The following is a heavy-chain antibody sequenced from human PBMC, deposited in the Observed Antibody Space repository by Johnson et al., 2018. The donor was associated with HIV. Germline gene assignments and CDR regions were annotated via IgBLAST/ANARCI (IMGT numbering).Heavy chain of an antibody. D-gene: IGHD6-13*01. V-gene: IGHV3-64*01. Sequence: EVQLVESRGVLVQPGGSLRLSCAASGFTFSSYAMHWVRQAPGKGLEYVSAISSNGGSTYYANSVKGRFTISRDNSKNTLYLQMNSLRAEDTAVYYCASPLEAAAGPMDAFDIWGQGTMVTVSS. CDR1: GFTFSSYA. J-gene: IGHJ3*02. CDR2: ISSNGGST. CDR3: ASPLEAAAGPMDAFDI.